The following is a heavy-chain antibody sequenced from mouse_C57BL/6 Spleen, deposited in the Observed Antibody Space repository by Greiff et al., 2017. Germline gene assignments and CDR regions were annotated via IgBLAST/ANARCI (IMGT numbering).Heavy chain of an antibody. Sequence: EVQLQESGGDLVKPGGSLKLSCAASGFTFSSYGMSWVRQTPDKRLEWVATISSGGSYTYYPDSVKGRFTISRDNAKNTLYLQMSSLKSEDTAMYYCAGHLSHDGYYDYWGQGTTLTVSS. CDR2: ISSGGSYT. CDR1: GFTFSSYG. D-gene: IGHD2-3*01. CDR3: AGHLSHDGYYDY. J-gene: IGHJ2*01. V-gene: IGHV5-6*01.